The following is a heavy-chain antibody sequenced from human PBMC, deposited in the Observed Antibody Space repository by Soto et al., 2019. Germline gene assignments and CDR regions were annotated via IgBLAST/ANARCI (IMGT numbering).Heavy chain of an antibody. Sequence: QVQLVESGGGVVQPGRSLRLSCAASGFTFSNYGMHWVRQAPGKGLEWVAVIWYDGSNKYYADSVKGRFTISRDNSKNTLYVQMNSLRADDTAVYYCARDRGARMGMGVLGQGTTVTAAS. CDR3: ARDRGARMGMGV. V-gene: IGHV3-33*01. CDR1: GFTFSNYG. J-gene: IGHJ6*02. CDR2: IWYDGSNK. D-gene: IGHD5-12*01.